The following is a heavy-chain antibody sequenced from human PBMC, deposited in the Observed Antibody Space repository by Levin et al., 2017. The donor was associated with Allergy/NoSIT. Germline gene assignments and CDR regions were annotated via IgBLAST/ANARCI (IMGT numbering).Heavy chain of an antibody. CDR2: IYSGDNT. Sequence: RGGSLRLSCAASGFTVSSNYMSWVRQAPGKGLKWVSVIYSGDNTNYADSVKGRFTISTDTSKNTLYLQMNSLRAEDTAVYYCARDRITMVRGVLRNYLDYWGQGTLVTVSS. V-gene: IGHV3-66*01. D-gene: IGHD3-10*01. J-gene: IGHJ4*02. CDR1: GFTVSSNY. CDR3: ARDRITMVRGVLRNYLDY.